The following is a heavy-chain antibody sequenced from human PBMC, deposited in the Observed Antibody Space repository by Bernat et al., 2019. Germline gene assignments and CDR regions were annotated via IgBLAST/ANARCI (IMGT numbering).Heavy chain of an antibody. CDR2: IYWDDDI. Sequence: KESGPTLVEPTQTLTLTCTFSGFSLSTSGVGVGWIRQPPGEALEWVAIIYWDDDIRYSPSLNNRLTITKDTNKNQVVLTLTNVDASDTATYYCAHIMITFGGVVRGDAFDVWGPGTNVTVSS. V-gene: IGHV2-5*02. D-gene: IGHD3-16*01. CDR3: AHIMITFGGVVRGDAFDV. J-gene: IGHJ3*01. CDR1: GFSLSTSGVG.